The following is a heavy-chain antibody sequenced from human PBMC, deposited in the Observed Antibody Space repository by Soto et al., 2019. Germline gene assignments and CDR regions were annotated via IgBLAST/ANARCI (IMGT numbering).Heavy chain of an antibody. D-gene: IGHD4-17*01. Sequence: SENLSLTCTVSGGSISSYYWSWIRHPPGKGLEWIGYIYYSGSTNYNPSLKSRVTISVDTSKNQFSLKLSSVTAADTAVYYCARNYFGDYPMYYYYGMDVSGQGITVSGS. V-gene: IGHV4-59*01. J-gene: IGHJ6*02. CDR3: ARNYFGDYPMYYYYGMDV. CDR1: GGSISSYY. CDR2: IYYSGST.